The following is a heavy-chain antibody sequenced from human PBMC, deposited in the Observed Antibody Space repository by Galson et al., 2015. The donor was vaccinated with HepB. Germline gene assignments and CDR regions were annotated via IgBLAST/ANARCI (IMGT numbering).Heavy chain of an antibody. CDR2: ISDSSSYV. CDR3: ASHGSSSWYSIRWDN. CDR1: GFNFRDYY. V-gene: IGHV3-11*06. J-gene: IGHJ4*02. D-gene: IGHD6-13*01. Sequence: SLRLSCAASGFNFRDYYMSWIRQAPGKGLEWISYISDSSSYVNYVDSVRGRFTISRDNAKNSLYLQMNRLRAEDTAVYYCASHGSSSWYSIRWDNWGQGTLVTVSS.